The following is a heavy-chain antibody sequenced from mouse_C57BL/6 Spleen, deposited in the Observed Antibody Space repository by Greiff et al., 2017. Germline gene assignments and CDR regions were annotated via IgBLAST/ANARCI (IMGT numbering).Heavy chain of an antibody. V-gene: IGHV6-3*01. Sequence: VTLVESGGGLVQPGGSMKLSCVASGFTFSNYWMNWVRQSPEKGLEWVAQISLKSDNYAQHYAESVKGRFTISRDDSKSSVYLQMNNLWAEDTVNYYCTNYDSNYDWYFDVWGTGTTVTVSS. CDR1: GFTFSNYW. CDR3: TNYDSNYDWYFDV. D-gene: IGHD2-5*01. J-gene: IGHJ1*03. CDR2: ISLKSDNYAQ.